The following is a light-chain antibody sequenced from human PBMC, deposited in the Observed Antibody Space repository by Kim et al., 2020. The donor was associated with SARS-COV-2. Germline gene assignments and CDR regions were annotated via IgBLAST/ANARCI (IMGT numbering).Light chain of an antibody. Sequence: SPGERATLSCRASQSVSSYLAWYQQKPGQAPRLLIYDASNRATGIPARFSGSGSGTDFTLTISSLDPEDFAVYYCQQHSNWPPLTFGGGTKVDIK. V-gene: IGKV3-11*01. J-gene: IGKJ4*01. CDR1: QSVSSY. CDR3: QQHSNWPPLT. CDR2: DAS.